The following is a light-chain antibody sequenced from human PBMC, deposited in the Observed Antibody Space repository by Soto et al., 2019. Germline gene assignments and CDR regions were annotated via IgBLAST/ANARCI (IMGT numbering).Light chain of an antibody. J-gene: IGKJ1*01. CDR2: AAS. V-gene: IGKV1-39*01. Sequence: DIQMTQSPSSLSASVGDRVTITCRASQGISTYLNWYQQKPGKAPKLLISAASSLQSGVPSRFSGSVSETDGTITISSLKPEDGSTYSCQQRYSTTWTFGQGTKVDIK. CDR1: QGISTY. CDR3: QQRYSTTWT.